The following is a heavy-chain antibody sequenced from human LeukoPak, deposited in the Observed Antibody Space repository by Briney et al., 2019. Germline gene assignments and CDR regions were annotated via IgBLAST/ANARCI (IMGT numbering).Heavy chain of an antibody. Sequence: ASEKVSCKASGYTFTNYEINWVRQATGHGLEWMGWMNPNSGDTAYAQKFQGRITMTRSTSITTAYMELSGLRSEDTAVYYCARGLGSYDSSELTWPMISFWGQGTQVTVSS. J-gene: IGHJ4*02. D-gene: IGHD3-22*01. V-gene: IGHV1-8*01. CDR3: ARGLGSYDSSELTWPMISF. CDR2: MNPNSGDT. CDR1: GYTFTNYE.